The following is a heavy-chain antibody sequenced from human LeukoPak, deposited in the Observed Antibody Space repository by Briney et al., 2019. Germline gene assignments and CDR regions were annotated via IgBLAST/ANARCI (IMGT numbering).Heavy chain of an antibody. CDR1: GFSFITYN. D-gene: IGHD3-22*01. CDR3: AALQTRGYRDAFDI. V-gene: IGHV3-23*01. J-gene: IGHJ3*02. Sequence: GGSLRLSCAASGFSFITYNMNWVRQAPGKGLEWVSAISGSGGSTYYADSVKGRFTISRDNSKNTLYLQMNSLRAEDTAVYYCAALQTRGYRDAFDIWGQGTMVTVSS. CDR2: ISGSGGST.